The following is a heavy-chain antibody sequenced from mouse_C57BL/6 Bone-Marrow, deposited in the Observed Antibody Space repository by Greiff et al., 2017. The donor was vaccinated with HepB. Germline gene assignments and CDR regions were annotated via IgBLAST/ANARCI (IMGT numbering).Heavy chain of an antibody. CDR1: GYTFTDYY. Sequence: VQLQQSGAELVRPGASVKLSCKASGYTFTDYYINWVKQRPGQGLEWIARIYTGSGNTYYNEKFKGKATLTAEKSSSTDYMKLSSLTSEDSAVYFCARKSNYWYFDVWGTGTTVTVSS. CDR2: IYTGSGNT. J-gene: IGHJ1*03. CDR3: ARKSNYWYFDV. D-gene: IGHD1-3*01. V-gene: IGHV1-76*01.